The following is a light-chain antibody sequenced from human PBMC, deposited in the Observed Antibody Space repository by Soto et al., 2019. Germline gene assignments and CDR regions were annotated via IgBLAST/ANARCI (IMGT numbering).Light chain of an antibody. CDR1: SSNVGNNY. J-gene: IGLJ3*02. V-gene: IGLV1-51*01. CDR2: DDN. CDR3: GTWDSSLSGGNWV. Sequence: QSVLTQPPSLSAAPGQKVTISCSGSSSNVGNNYVSWYQQVPGTAPKLVIYDDNKRPSGVPDRFSVSKSGTSATLGITGLQTGDEADYYCGTWDSSLSGGNWVFGGGTKLTVL.